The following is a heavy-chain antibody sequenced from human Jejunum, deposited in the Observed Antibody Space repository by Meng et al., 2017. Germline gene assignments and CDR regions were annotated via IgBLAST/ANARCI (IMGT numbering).Heavy chain of an antibody. CDR2: SIGAGADT. J-gene: IGHJ4*02. CDR3: AKGYYGSGATYFED. CDR1: GFTFDSNT. Sequence: EVHGLESGGTVGQPGGSLRLACAASGFTFDSNTLGWVRQAPGKGPEWVSSIGAGADTYYADSVKGRFTVFRDESTNTAFLEMSGLAAADTAIYYCAKGYYGSGATYFEDWGQGTLVTVSS. D-gene: IGHD3-10*01. V-gene: IGHV3-23*01.